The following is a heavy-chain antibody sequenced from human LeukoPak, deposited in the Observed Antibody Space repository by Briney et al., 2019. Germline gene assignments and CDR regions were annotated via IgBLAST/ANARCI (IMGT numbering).Heavy chain of an antibody. CDR2: INTNSGGT. CDR1: GYTFTGYY. CDR3: ARDLPGRRTNYYDSSGYYY. V-gene: IGHV1-2*02. Sequence: ASVKVSFKASGYTFTGYYMHWVRQAPGQGLEWMGWINTNSGGTNYAQKFQGRVTMTRDTSISTAYMELSRLRSDDTAVYYCARDLPGRRTNYYDSSGYYYWGQGTLVTVSS. D-gene: IGHD3-22*01. J-gene: IGHJ4*02.